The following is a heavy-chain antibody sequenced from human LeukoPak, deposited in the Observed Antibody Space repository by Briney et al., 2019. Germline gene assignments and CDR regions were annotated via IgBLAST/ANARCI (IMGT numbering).Heavy chain of an antibody. CDR2: IIPILGIA. CDR3: AGGPGIAVTGYYYYGMDV. D-gene: IGHD6-19*01. V-gene: IGHV1-69*04. Sequence: SVKVSCKASGGTFSSYAISWVRQAPGQGLEWMGRIIPILGIANYAQKFQGRVAITADKSTSTAYMELSSLRSEDTAVYYCAGGPGIAVTGYYYYGMDVWGQGTTVTVSS. J-gene: IGHJ6*02. CDR1: GGTFSSYA.